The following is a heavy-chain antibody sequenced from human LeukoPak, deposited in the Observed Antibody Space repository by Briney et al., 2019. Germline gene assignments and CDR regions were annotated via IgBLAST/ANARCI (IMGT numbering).Heavy chain of an antibody. J-gene: IGHJ5*02. CDR2: INSDGSST. CDR1: GFTFSSYW. V-gene: IGHV3-74*01. D-gene: IGHD2-15*01. Sequence: GGSLRLSCAASGFTFSSYWMHWVRQAPGKGLVWVSRINSDGSSTIYADSVKGRFTISRDNAKNTLYLQMNSLRAEDTAVYYCARGYCSGGSCYLKTGNWFDPWGQGTLVTVSS. CDR3: ARGYCSGGSCYLKTGNWFDP.